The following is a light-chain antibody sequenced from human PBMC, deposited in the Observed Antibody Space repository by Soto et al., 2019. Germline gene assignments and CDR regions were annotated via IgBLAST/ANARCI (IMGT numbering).Light chain of an antibody. J-gene: IGLJ2*01. CDR2: RND. V-gene: IGLV1-44*01. CDR3: SSWDDSLNVF. CDR1: NSNIGSNT. Sequence: QAVVTQPPSTSGTPGQRVTISCSGSNSNIGSNTVNWYQQLPGTAPKVVIYRNDQRPSGVPDLFSGSKSGTSATLAISGLQSEDEADYYCSSWDDSLNVFFGGGTKLTVL.